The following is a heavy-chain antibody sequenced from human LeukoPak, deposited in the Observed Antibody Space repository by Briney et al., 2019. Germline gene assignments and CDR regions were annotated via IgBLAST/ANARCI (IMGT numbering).Heavy chain of an antibody. J-gene: IGHJ4*02. CDR3: AKDSKRWKTYYYASGSYYFDY. V-gene: IGHV3-30*02. CDR1: GFTFSSYG. D-gene: IGHD3-10*01. Sequence: PGGSLRLSCAASGFTFSSYGIHWVRQAPGKGLEWVAFIRYDGSNKYYADSVKGRFTISRDNSKNTLYLQMNRLRAEDTAVYYCAKDSKRWKTYYYASGSYYFDYWGQGTLVTVSS. CDR2: IRYDGSNK.